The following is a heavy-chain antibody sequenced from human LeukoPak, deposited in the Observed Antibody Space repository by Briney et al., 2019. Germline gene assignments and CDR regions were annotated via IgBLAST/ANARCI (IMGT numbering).Heavy chain of an antibody. Sequence: GGSLRLSCAASEFTFSSYGMHWVRQAPGKGLEWVSYISSSSSTIYYADSVKGRFTISRDNAKNSLYLQMNSLRAEDTAVYYCARDINPYSSGWYGFDYWGQGTLVTVSS. V-gene: IGHV3-48*04. CDR3: ARDINPYSSGWYGFDY. CDR1: EFTFSSYG. J-gene: IGHJ4*02. CDR2: ISSSSSTI. D-gene: IGHD6-19*01.